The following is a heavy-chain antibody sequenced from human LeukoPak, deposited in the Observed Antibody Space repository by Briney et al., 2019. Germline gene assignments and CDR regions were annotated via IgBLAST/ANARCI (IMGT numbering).Heavy chain of an antibody. CDR1: GSTFSTSW. V-gene: IGHV3-7*01. J-gene: IGHJ3*02. Sequence: GSLRLSCAASGSTFSTSWMAWIRQAPGKGLDWLGNINPDGSTINYVDSVKGRFTFSRDNAKKSLYLQMNSLRAEDTAVFYCARDSGHNAFDIWGRGTMVTVSS. CDR2: INPDGSTI. CDR3: ARDSGHNAFDI. D-gene: IGHD5-12*01.